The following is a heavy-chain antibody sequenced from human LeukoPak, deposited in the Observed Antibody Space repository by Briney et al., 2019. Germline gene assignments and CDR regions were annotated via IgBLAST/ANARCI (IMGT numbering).Heavy chain of an antibody. J-gene: IGHJ6*02. D-gene: IGHD6-19*01. Sequence: GGSLRLSCAASGFTFSTYVMHWVRQAPGKGLQWVAVILYDGSNKYYADSVKGRFIISRDNSKNTLYLQMNSLPAEDTAVYYCARVVAGSVYNYGMDVWGQGTTVTVSS. CDR2: ILYDGSNK. CDR3: ARVVAGSVYNYGMDV. CDR1: GFTFSTYV. V-gene: IGHV3-30*01.